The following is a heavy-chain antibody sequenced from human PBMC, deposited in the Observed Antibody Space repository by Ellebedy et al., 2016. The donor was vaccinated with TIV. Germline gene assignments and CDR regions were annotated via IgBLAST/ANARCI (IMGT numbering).Heavy chain of an antibody. D-gene: IGHD5-12*01. CDR3: ARERGVDLPTTIATYYYYYGMDV. V-gene: IGHV6-1*01. CDR2: TYYRSKWYN. J-gene: IGHJ6*02. Sequence: SQTLSLTCAISGDSVSRKNVTWNWIRQSPSRGLEWLGRTYYRSKWYNDYAVSVKSRITINPDTSKNQFSLQLNSVTPEDTAVYYCARERGVDLPTTIATYYYYYGMDVWGQGTTVAVSS. CDR1: GDSVSRKNVT.